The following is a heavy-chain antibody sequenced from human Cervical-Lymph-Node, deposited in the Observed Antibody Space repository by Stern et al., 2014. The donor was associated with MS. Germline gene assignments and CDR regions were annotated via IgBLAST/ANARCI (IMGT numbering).Heavy chain of an antibody. CDR1: GFTFSSYA. D-gene: IGHD6-19*01. J-gene: IGHJ4*02. V-gene: IGHV3-23*04. CDR3: AKVYGSGPFDY. CDR2: ISGSDGST. Sequence: EVPLVEYGGTLVQPGGSLRLSCAASGFTFSSYAMSWVRQAPGKGLEWVAVISGSDGSTFYADSVKGRFTISRDNSKNTLFLQMNSLRAEDTAVYYCAKVYGSGPFDYWGQGTLVTVSS.